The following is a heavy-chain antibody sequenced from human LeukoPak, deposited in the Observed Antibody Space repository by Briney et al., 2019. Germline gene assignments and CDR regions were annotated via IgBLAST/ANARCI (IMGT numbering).Heavy chain of an antibody. V-gene: IGHV4-59*12. D-gene: IGHD3-22*01. CDR3: ARGYDSSGYVFQN. CDR2: IYCSGST. Sequence: PSETLSLTCTVSGGSISSYYWSWIRQPPGKGLEWIGYIYCSGSTNYNPSLKSRVTISVDTSKNQFSLKLSSVTAADTAVYYCARGYDSSGYVFQNWGQGTLVTVSS. CDR1: GGSISSYY. J-gene: IGHJ4*02.